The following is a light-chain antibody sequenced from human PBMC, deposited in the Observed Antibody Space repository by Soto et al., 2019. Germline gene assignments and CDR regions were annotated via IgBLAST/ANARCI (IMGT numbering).Light chain of an antibody. J-gene: IGKJ3*01. Sequence: DIQMTQSPSSLSASVGDRVTITCRASQSIINYLNWYQQKPGKAPKILIYTASNLQSGVPSRFSGTGSVTDFTLTISSLQPEDSATYYCQQTYSTLFTFGPGTKVEIK. V-gene: IGKV1-39*01. CDR3: QQTYSTLFT. CDR1: QSIINY. CDR2: TAS.